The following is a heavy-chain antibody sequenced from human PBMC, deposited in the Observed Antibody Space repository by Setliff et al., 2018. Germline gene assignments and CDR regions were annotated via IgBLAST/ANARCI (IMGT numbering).Heavy chain of an antibody. V-gene: IGHV3-48*01. CDR2: ISSSGSPI. CDR1: GFTFSTYS. CDR3: TRGRDY. J-gene: IGHJ4*02. Sequence: GESLRLSCATSGFTFSTYSMNWVRQAPGKGLEWISYISSSGSPIYYADSVKGRFTISRDNAKNSLFLQMNSLRAEDTAMYYCTRGRDYWGQGTLVTVSS.